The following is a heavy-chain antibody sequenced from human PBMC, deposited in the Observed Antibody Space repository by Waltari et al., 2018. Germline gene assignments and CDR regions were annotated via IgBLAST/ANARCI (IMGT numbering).Heavy chain of an antibody. CDR2: VYYSGST. CDR3: ARADYYYDKNWFDP. J-gene: IGHJ5*02. V-gene: IGHV4-30-4*08. CDR1: GVSIRSGDDH. D-gene: IGHD3-22*01. Sequence: QVQLQESGPGLVKPSQTLSLTCTLSGVSIRSGDDHWTWIRQPPGKGLEWIGYVYYSGSTYYNPSLKSRLTISVDTSKNQFYLHLNSVTAADTAVYYCARADYYYDKNWFDPWGQGTPVTVSS.